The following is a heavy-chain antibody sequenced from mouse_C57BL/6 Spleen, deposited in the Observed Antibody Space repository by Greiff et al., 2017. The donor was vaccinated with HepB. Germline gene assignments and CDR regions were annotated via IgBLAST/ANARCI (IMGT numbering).Heavy chain of an antibody. CDR3: ARRGILGGAMDY. V-gene: IGHV1-69*01. J-gene: IGHJ4*01. CDR2: IDPSDSYT. CDR1: GYTFTSYW. D-gene: IGHD4-1*01. Sequence: QVQLKQSGAELVMPGASVKLSCKASGYTFTSYWMHWVKQRPGQGLEWIGEIDPSDSYTNYNQKFKGKSTLTVDKSSSTAYMQLSSLTSEDSAVYYCARRGILGGAMDYWGQGTSVTVSS.